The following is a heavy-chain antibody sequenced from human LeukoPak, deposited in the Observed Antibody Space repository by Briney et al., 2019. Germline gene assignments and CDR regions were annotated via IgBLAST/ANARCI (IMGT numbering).Heavy chain of an antibody. CDR1: GFTFSNYA. D-gene: IGHD2-21*02. V-gene: IGHV3-23*01. CDR3: AKDHIVVVTAIPNFDY. J-gene: IGHJ4*02. Sequence: PGGSLRLSCAASGFTFSNYAMNWVRQAPGKGLEWVSSISGGGSNTYYADSVKGRLTISRDNSKNTLYLQMNSLRAEDTAVYYCAKDHIVVVTAIPNFDYWGQGTLVTVSS. CDR2: ISGGGSNT.